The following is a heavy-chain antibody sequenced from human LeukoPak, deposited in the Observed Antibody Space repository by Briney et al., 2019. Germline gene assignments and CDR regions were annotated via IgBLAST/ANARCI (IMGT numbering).Heavy chain of an antibody. V-gene: IGHV1-18*01. CDR3: AGEVMVRGIPFDY. Sequence: ASVKVSCKASGYTFTSYGISWVRQAPGQGLEWMGWISVYNGKTNYAQKLQGRVTMTTETSTSTAYLELRSLRFDDTALYYCAGEVMVRGIPFDYWGQGTLVTVSS. CDR2: ISVYNGKT. J-gene: IGHJ4*02. CDR1: GYTFTSYG. D-gene: IGHD3-10*01.